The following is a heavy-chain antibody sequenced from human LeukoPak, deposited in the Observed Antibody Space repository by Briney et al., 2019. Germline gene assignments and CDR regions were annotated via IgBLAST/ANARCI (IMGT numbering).Heavy chain of an antibody. CDR3: ARDDFEYSVHYGMGV. V-gene: IGHV4-4*07. D-gene: IGHD3-9*01. Sequence: SETLSLTCSVSGGSISSYYWSWIRQPAGKGLEWIGRVHRSGDTNYNPSLKSRLTMSVETPKNQISLRLRSVSAADTAVYYCARDDFEYSVHYGMGVWGQGTTVTVSS. CDR1: GGSISSYY. J-gene: IGHJ6*02. CDR2: VHRSGDT.